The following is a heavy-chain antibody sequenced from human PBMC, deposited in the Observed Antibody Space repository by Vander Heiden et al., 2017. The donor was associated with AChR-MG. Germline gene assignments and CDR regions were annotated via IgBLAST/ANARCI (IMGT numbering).Heavy chain of an antibody. CDR3: AKNSSGDSGHRYCGVDV. D-gene: IGHD4-17*01. J-gene: IGHJ6*02. CDR1: GDSVASHNAA. Sequence: QVQLQQSGPGLVKHSQTLSPTCVISGDSVASHNAAWNWIRQAPSKGLGWLGRTNYRSKGYNGYAVSGKSRITLNPVTSKNQFSLQLNSVIPEDTAVYYCAKNSSGDSGHRYCGVDVWGQGTTVTVSS. CDR2: TNYRSKGYN. V-gene: IGHV6-1*01.